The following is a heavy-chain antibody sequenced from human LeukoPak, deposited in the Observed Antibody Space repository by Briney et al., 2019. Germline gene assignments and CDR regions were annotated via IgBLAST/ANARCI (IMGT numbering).Heavy chain of an antibody. CDR3: AKEFVHCGGDCGDY. D-gene: IGHD2-21*01. CDR2: ISDSGGST. CDR1: ASTFSTNA. Sequence: PGGSLRPSRPASASTFSTNAMSWVRQAPGKGRGWASAISDSGGSTYYAGSVKGRFTNSRDNSKNTLYLQMNSLRAEDTAVYYCAKEFVHCGGDCGDYWGQGTLVTVSS. J-gene: IGHJ4*02. V-gene: IGHV3-23*01.